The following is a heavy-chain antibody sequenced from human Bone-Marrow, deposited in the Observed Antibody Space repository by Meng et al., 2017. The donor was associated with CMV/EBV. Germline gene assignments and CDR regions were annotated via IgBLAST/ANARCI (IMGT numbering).Heavy chain of an antibody. CDR1: GGSISSYY. V-gene: IGHV4-59*12. D-gene: IGHD3-22*01. J-gene: IGHJ4*02. CDR3: ARGLVVGLPDY. Sequence: ESLKISCTVSGGSISSYYWSWIRQPPGKGLEWIGYIYYSGSTNYNPSLKSRVTISVDTSKNQFALKLSSVTAADTAVYYCARGLVVGLPDYWGQGTLVTVSS. CDR2: IYYSGST.